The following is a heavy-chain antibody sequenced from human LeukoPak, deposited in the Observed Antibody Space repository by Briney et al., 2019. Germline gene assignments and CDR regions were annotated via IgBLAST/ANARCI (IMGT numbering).Heavy chain of an antibody. CDR2: ISWNSGSI. Sequence: GGSLRLSCAASGFTFDDYAMHWVRQAPGKGLEWVSGISWNSGSIGYADSVKGRFTISRDNAKNSLYLQMNSLRVGDTALYYCARGFGLAYYYYSMDVWGKGTTVTISS. J-gene: IGHJ6*03. CDR1: GFTFDDYA. D-gene: IGHD3/OR15-3a*01. V-gene: IGHV3-9*01. CDR3: ARGFGLAYYYYSMDV.